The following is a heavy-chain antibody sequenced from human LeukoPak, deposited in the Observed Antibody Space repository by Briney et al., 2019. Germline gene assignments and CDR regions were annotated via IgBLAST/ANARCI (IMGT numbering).Heavy chain of an antibody. Sequence: GGSLRLSCAASGFTFSSYAMSWVRQAPGKGLEWVSAISGSGGSTYYADPVKGRFTISRDNSKNTLYLQMNSLRAEDTAVYYCAKVGESSSGYYYYYYGMDVWGQGTTVTVSS. CDR1: GFTFSSYA. CDR3: AKVGESSSGYYYYYYGMDV. D-gene: IGHD3-22*01. J-gene: IGHJ6*02. CDR2: ISGSGGST. V-gene: IGHV3-23*01.